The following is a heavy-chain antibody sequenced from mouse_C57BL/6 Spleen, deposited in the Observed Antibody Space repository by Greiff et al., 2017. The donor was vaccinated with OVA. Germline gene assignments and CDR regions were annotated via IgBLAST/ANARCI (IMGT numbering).Heavy chain of an antibody. CDR2: INPGSGGT. V-gene: IGHV1-54*01. J-gene: IGHJ1*03. CDR3: ARDHFKATVVATDFDV. CDR1: GYAFTNYL. Sequence: VQRVESGAELVRPGTSVKVSCKASGYAFTNYLIEWVKQRPGQGLEWIGVINPGSGGTNYNEKFKGKATLTADKSSSTAYMQLSSLTSEDSAVYFCARDHFKATVVATDFDVWGTGTTVTVSS. D-gene: IGHD1-1*01.